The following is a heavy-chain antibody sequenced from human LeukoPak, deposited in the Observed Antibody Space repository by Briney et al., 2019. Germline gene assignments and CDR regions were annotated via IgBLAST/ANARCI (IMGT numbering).Heavy chain of an antibody. CDR2: IDPSDSYT. V-gene: IGHV5-10-1*01. CDR1: GYSFTSYW. CDR3: ARHHSPTTVTTGYAFDI. J-gene: IGHJ3*02. Sequence: GESLKISCKGSGYSFTSYWVSWVRQMPGKGLEWMGRIDPSDSYTNYSPSFQGHVTISADKSISTAYLQWSSLKASDTAMYSCARHHSPTTVTTGYAFDIWGQGTMVTVSS. D-gene: IGHD4-17*01.